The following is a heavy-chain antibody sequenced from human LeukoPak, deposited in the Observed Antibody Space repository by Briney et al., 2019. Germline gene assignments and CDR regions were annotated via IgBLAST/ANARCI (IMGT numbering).Heavy chain of an antibody. CDR3: ARDKDFYDSSGYYDY. V-gene: IGHV3-33*01. D-gene: IGHD3-22*01. CDR1: GFTFSSYG. Sequence: PGRSLRLSCAASGFTFSSYGMHWVRQAPGKGLEWVAVIWYDGSNKYYADSVKGRFTISRDNSKNTLYLQMNSLRAKDTAVYYCARDKDFYDSSGYYDYWGQGTLVTVSS. CDR2: IWYDGSNK. J-gene: IGHJ4*02.